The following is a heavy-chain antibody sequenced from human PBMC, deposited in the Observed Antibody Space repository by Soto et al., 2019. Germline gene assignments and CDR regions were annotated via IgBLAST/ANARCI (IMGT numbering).Heavy chain of an antibody. V-gene: IGHV1-69*12. Sequence: QVQLVQSGAEVKKPGSSVKVSCKASGGTFSSYAISWVRQAPGQGLEWMGGIIRIFGTADYAQKFQGRVTITADESTSTAYMELSSLRSEDTEVYHCATPPAGHYYYGMDACGQGNKVTLYS. CDR1: GGTFSSYA. J-gene: IGHJ6*02. CDR2: IIRIFGTA. CDR3: ATPPAGHYYYGMDA.